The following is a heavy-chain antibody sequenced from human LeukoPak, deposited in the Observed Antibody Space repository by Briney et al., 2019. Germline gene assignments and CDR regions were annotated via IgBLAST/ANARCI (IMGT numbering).Heavy chain of an antibody. D-gene: IGHD2-15*01. CDR1: GGTFSSYA. Sequence: SSVKVSCKASGGTFSSYAISWVRQATGQGLEWMGGIIPIFGTANYAQKFQGRVTITADESTSTAYMELSSLRSEDTAVYYCARAILGYCSGGSCLGFDPWGQGSLVTVYS. J-gene: IGHJ5*02. V-gene: IGHV1-69*01. CDR3: ARAILGYCSGGSCLGFDP. CDR2: IIPIFGTA.